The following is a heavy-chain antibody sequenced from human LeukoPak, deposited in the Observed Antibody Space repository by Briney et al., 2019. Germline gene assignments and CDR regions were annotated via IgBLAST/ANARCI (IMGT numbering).Heavy chain of an antibody. CDR1: GLSVTNTY. Sequence: EGSLRLSCAASGLSVTNTYMTWVRQAPGKGLEWVSVIYSGGGTNYADSLKGRFSISRDNSKNTLYLQMNSLRVEDTAVYYCVAEDTYWGQGTLVTVSS. CDR3: VAEDTY. V-gene: IGHV3-53*01. J-gene: IGHJ4*02. D-gene: IGHD5-18*01. CDR2: IYSGGGT.